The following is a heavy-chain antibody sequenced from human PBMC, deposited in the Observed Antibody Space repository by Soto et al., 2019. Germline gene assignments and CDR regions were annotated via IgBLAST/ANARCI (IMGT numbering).Heavy chain of an antibody. V-gene: IGHV1-69*13. CDR2: IIPIFDTA. Sequence: SVKVSCKASGGTFSDFTINWVRQAPGQRLEWMGGIIPIFDTANYAEKFQGRVTITADESTSTSFMEVSSLRSEDTAVYYCARNGTLTGYSYGMDVWGQGTMVTVS. D-gene: IGHD1-1*01. J-gene: IGHJ6*02. CDR1: GGTFSDFT. CDR3: ARNGTLTGYSYGMDV.